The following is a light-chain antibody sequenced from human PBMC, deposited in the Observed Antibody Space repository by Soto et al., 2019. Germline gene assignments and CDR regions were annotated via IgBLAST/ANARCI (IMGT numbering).Light chain of an antibody. Sequence: DIQLTQSPSFLSASVGNRVTITCRASQGISSYLAWYQQKPGTAPNLLISAASTLQSGVPSRFSGSGSGTEFTLTISSLQPEDFATYYCQQVNSYPLTFGGGTKVEIK. J-gene: IGKJ4*01. V-gene: IGKV1-9*01. CDR3: QQVNSYPLT. CDR2: AAS. CDR1: QGISSY.